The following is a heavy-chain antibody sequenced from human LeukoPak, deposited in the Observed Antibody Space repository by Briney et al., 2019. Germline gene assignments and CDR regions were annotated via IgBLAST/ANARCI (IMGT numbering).Heavy chain of an antibody. D-gene: IGHD3-10*01. Sequence: GGSLRLSCAASGFTFSDYAMHWVRQAPGKELEYVSAISSNGGSIHYANSVKGRFTISRDNSKNTLYLQMDSLRAEDMAVYYCAKGYYGSGTYGWFDPWGQGTLVTVSS. J-gene: IGHJ5*02. CDR1: GFTFSDYA. CDR3: AKGYYGSGTYGWFDP. V-gene: IGHV3-64*01. CDR2: ISSNGGSI.